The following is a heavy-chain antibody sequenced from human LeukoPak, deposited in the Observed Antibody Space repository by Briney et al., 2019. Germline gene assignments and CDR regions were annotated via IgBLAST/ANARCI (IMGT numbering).Heavy chain of an antibody. V-gene: IGHV1-69*04. D-gene: IGHD4-23*01. CDR2: IIPILGIA. J-gene: IGHJ6*02. CDR1: GGTFSSYA. Sequence: RASVKVSCKASGGTFSSYAISWVRQAPGQGLEWMGRIIPILGIANYAQKFQGRVTITADKSTSTAYMELSSLRSEDTAVYYCARDPLTTVVTPSRLYYYYGMDVWGQGTTVTVSS. CDR3: ARDPLTTVVTPSRLYYYYGMDV.